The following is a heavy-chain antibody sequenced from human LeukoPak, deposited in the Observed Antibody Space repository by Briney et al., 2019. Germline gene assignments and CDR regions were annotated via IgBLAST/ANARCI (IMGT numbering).Heavy chain of an antibody. CDR3: ARDKAAAGNIDY. V-gene: IGHV3-7*01. CDR1: LFTFRSYW. D-gene: IGHD6-13*01. CDR2: IKQDGSEK. J-gene: IGHJ4*02. Sequence: GVSLSLSRAPSLFTFRSYWLIWVRQAPAKGLEWVANIKQDGSEKYYVDSVKGRFTISRDNAKNSLYLQMNSLRAEDTAVYYCARDKAAAGNIDYWGQGTLVTVSS.